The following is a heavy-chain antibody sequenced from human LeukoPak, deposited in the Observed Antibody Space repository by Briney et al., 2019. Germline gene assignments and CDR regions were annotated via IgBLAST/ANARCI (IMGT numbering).Heavy chain of an antibody. D-gene: IGHD1-7*01. CDR2: INGESTFK. Sequence: GGSLRLSCTASGFSFSSPGMNWVRQAPGKGLEWVSSINGESTFKVYADSVKGRFTISRDNAKNSLYLQMNSLRAKDTAVYYCAKYQTGTWTSYDSSDIWGQGTLVTVSS. CDR1: GFSFSSPG. CDR3: AKYQTGTWTSYDSSDI. V-gene: IGHV3-21*01. J-gene: IGHJ3*02.